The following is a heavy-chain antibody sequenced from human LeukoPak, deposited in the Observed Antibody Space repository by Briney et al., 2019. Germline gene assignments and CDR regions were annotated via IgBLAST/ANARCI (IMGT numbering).Heavy chain of an antibody. J-gene: IGHJ5*02. V-gene: IGHV4-39*07. Sequence: SETLSLTCTVSGVSISSSNSYWGWIRQPPGKGLEWIGTIYYSGTYYNPSLKSRVTISVDTSKNQFSLKLCSVTAADTAVYYCATDRGYNWNDQRFDPWGQGTLVTVSS. CDR3: ATDRGYNWNDQRFDP. CDR1: GVSISSSNSY. CDR2: IYYSGT. D-gene: IGHD1-1*01.